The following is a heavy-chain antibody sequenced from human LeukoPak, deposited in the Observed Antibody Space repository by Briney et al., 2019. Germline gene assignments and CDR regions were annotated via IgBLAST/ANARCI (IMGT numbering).Heavy chain of an antibody. CDR3: ARSSDIGDN. Sequence: SETLSLTCAVSGYSISSGYYWGWIRQPPGKGLEWIGSIYHSGSTYYNPSLKSRVTISVDTSMNQFSLKLSSVTAADTAVYYCARSSDIGDNWGQGPWSPSPQ. CDR1: GYSISSGYY. V-gene: IGHV4-38-2*01. D-gene: IGHD2-15*01. CDR2: IYHSGST. J-gene: IGHJ4*02.